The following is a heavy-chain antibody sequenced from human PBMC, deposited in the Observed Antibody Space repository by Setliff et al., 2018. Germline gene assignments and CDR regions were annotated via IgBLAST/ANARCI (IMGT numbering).Heavy chain of an antibody. Sequence: PGESLKISCKGSGCSFSRHWIGWVRQKPGKGLEWVGIIYPGDSETRYSPSFQGQVTMSADKSISTAYLQWSGLKASDTAIYYCARRTGFAVAGFDHWGQGTLVTVSS. CDR1: GCSFSRHW. CDR3: ARRTGFAVAGFDH. D-gene: IGHD6-19*01. CDR2: IYPGDSET. J-gene: IGHJ4*02. V-gene: IGHV5-51*01.